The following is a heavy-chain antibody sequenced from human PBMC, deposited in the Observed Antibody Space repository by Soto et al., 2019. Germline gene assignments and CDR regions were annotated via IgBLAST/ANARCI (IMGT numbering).Heavy chain of an antibody. J-gene: IGHJ6*02. Sequence: PGASLKISCKGSGYSFTSYWIGWVRQMPGKGLEWMGIIYPGDSDTRYSPSFQGQVTISADKSISTAYLQWSSLKASDTAMYYCARQQGGYSGYDFYYGMDVWGQGTTVTVSS. CDR2: IYPGDSDT. D-gene: IGHD5-12*01. V-gene: IGHV5-51*01. CDR1: GYSFTSYW. CDR3: ARQQGGYSGYDFYYGMDV.